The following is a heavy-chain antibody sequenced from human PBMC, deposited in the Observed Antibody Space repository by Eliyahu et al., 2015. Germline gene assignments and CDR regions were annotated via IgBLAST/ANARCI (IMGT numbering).Heavy chain of an antibody. CDR2: ISLDGTNT. V-gene: IGHV3-30*18. CDR1: GFTFSASG. J-gene: IGHJ5*02. D-gene: IGHD2-2*01. Sequence: QVQLVESGGGXVQPGRSLRLXCXASGFTFSASGMHWVRQAPGKGLEWVAVISLDGTNTYHADSVKGRFTISRDNSKNTLYLQMNSLRIEDTAVYYCAKGPSDYQRYQRGWFDPWGQGTLVTVSS. CDR3: AKGPSDYQRYQRGWFDP.